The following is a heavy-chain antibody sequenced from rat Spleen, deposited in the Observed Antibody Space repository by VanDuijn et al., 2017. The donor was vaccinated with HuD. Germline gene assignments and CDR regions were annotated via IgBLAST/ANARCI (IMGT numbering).Heavy chain of an antibody. Sequence: EVRLVESGGGSVQPGRSLKLSCAGSGFTFRVYGMAWVRQAPTKGLEWVASISPRGVRTYYRDSVKGRFTVSRDNAESTLFMQMDSLRSEDTATYYCARADYGYNYWYFDFWGPGTMVTVSS. CDR2: ISPRGVRT. J-gene: IGHJ1*01. CDR3: ARADYGYNYWYFDF. D-gene: IGHD1-9*01. CDR1: GFTFRVYG. V-gene: IGHV5S13*01.